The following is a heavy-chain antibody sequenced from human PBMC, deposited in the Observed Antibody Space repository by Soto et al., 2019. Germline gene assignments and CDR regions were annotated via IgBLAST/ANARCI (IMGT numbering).Heavy chain of an antibody. D-gene: IGHD3-10*01. CDR2: ISGSGGST. J-gene: IGHJ6*02. CDR1: GFTFSSYA. Sequence: GGSLRLSCAASGFTFSSYAMSWVRQAPGKGLEWVSAISGSGGSTYYADSVKGRFTISRDNSKNTLYLQMNSLRAEDTAVYYCAKDRIHYGSGTILPRGGMDVWGQGTTVTVSS. V-gene: IGHV3-23*01. CDR3: AKDRIHYGSGTILPRGGMDV.